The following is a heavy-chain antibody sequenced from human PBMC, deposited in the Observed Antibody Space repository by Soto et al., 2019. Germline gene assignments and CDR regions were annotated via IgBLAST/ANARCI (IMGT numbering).Heavy chain of an antibody. CDR1: GGSVSDTSYY. CDR3: ARVWFGESSWFDP. Sequence: SETLSLTCNISGGSVSDTSYYWGWIRQSPVKGLEWIANIYFNGNTYYNPSLKSRVTTSLDRSKNQFSLNLSSVTAADTAVYYCARVWFGESSWFDPWGQGTLVTVSS. D-gene: IGHD3-10*01. CDR2: IYFNGNT. J-gene: IGHJ5*02. V-gene: IGHV4-39*07.